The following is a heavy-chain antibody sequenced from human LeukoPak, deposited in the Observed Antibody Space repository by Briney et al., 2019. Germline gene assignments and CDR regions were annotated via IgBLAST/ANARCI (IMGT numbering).Heavy chain of an antibody. CDR2: INPDGTAT. CDR3: AKDRGSSSWYDYYYMDV. J-gene: IGHJ6*03. D-gene: IGHD6-13*01. Sequence: GGSLRLSCAASGFTFSNHWMYWVRQVPGKGLVYVSRINPDGTATGYADSVKGRFTISRDNSKNTLYLQMNSLRAEDTAVYYCAKDRGSSSWYDYYYMDVWGKGTTVTVSS. CDR1: GFTFSNHW. V-gene: IGHV3-74*01.